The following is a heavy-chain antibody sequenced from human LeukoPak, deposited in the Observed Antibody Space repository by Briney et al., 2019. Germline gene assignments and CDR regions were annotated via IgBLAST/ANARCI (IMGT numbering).Heavy chain of an antibody. CDR3: ATEGFYY. Sequence: GGSLGLSCAASGATFTKYGMKWVRQAAGAGLEYISGISRSGDITHYADSVKGRFTISRDNVQNTLYLQMNSLRAEDTALYYCATEGFYYWGPGTQVTVSS. J-gene: IGHJ4*02. CDR1: GATFTKYG. V-gene: IGHV3-23*01. CDR2: ISRSGDIT.